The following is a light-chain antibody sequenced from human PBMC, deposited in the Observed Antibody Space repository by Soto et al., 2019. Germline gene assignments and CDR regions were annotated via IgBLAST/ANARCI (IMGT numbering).Light chain of an antibody. CDR3: QQYYSTPYT. CDR2: WAS. V-gene: IGKV4-1*01. CDR1: QSVLYSSNNKNY. J-gene: IGKJ2*01. Sequence: DIVMTQSPDSLAVSLGERATINCKSSQSVLYSSNNKNYLAWYQQKPGQPPKLLIYWASTRESGVPDRFSGSGSGTDFTXTISSLQAEDVAVYYCQQYYSTPYTFGQGXKXXI.